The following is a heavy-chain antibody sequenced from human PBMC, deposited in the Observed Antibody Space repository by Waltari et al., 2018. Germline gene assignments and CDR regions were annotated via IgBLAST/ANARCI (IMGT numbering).Heavy chain of an antibody. Sequence: QVQLQESGPGLVKTSETVSLTCTVSGGPIGNYYWTWIPQPAWKGLEWIGRIYIGGSTNYNPSLKGRVSMSIDASKNQFSLKLTSVTAADTAVYYCARDSESFDYWGQGTLVTVSS. V-gene: IGHV4-4*07. CDR2: IYIGGST. J-gene: IGHJ4*02. CDR3: ARDSESFDY. D-gene: IGHD3-10*01. CDR1: GGPIGNYY.